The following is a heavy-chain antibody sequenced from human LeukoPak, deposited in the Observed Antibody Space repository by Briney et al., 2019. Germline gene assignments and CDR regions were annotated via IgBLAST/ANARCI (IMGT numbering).Heavy chain of an antibody. D-gene: IGHD6-13*01. J-gene: IGHJ4*02. V-gene: IGHV3-30-3*01. CDR3: ARGGLGSSWNYYFDY. CDR1: GFTFDDYA. CDR2: ISYDGSNK. Sequence: GGSLRLSCAASGFTFDDYAMHWVRQAPGKGLEWVAVISYDGSNKYYADSVKGRFTISRDNSKNTLYLQMNSLRAEDTAVYYCARGGLGSSWNYYFDYWGQGTLVTVSS.